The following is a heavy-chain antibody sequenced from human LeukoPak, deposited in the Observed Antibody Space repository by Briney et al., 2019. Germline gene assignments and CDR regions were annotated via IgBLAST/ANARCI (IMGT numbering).Heavy chain of an antibody. D-gene: IGHD2-2*01. J-gene: IGHJ4*02. Sequence: SETMSLTCTVSGGSISSYYWSWIRQPPGKGLEWIGYIYYSGSTNYNPSLKSRVTISVDTSKNQFSLKLSSVTAADTAVYYCARGYQLDFDYWGQGTLVTVSS. CDR3: ARGYQLDFDY. V-gene: IGHV4-59*01. CDR1: GGSISSYY. CDR2: IYYSGST.